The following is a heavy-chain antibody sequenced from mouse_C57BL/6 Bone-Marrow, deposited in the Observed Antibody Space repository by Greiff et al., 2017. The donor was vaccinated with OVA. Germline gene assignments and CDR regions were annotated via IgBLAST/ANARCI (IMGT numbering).Heavy chain of an antibody. J-gene: IGHJ4*01. CDR3: ARGGITTVVAPMDY. CDR2: ISNGGGST. V-gene: IGHV5-12*01. D-gene: IGHD1-1*01. Sequence: KLMESGGGLVQPGGSLKLSCAASGFTFSDYYMYWVRQTPEKRLEWVAYISNGGGSTYYPDTVKGRFTISRDNAKNTLYLQMSRLKSEDTAMYYCARGGITTVVAPMDYWGQGTSVTVSS. CDR1: GFTFSDYY.